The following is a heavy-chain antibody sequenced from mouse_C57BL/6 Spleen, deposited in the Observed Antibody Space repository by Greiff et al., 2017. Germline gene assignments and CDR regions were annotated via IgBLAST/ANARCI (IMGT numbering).Heavy chain of an antibody. Sequence: QVQLQQPGAELVKPGASVKLSCKASGYTFTSYWMQWVKQRPGQGLEWIGEMDPSDSYTNYNQKFKGKATLTVDTSSSKAYMQLSSLTSEDSAVYYCARGEDYGAFAYWGQGTLVTVSA. J-gene: IGHJ3*01. CDR3: ARGEDYGAFAY. D-gene: IGHD2-4*01. CDR1: GYTFTSYW. CDR2: MDPSDSYT. V-gene: IGHV1-50*01.